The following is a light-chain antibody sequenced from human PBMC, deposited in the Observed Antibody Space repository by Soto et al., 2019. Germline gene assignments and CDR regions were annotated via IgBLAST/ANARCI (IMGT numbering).Light chain of an antibody. V-gene: IGKV3-20*01. J-gene: IGKJ1*01. Sequence: IVLTQSPGTLSLSPGARATLSCVASQSVSNNYLAWYQQKPGQAPSLLIYGASNRATGIPDRFSGSGSGTDFTLTISRLEPEDFAVYYCQQYGSSGTFGQGTKADIK. CDR1: QSVSNNY. CDR2: GAS. CDR3: QQYGSSGT.